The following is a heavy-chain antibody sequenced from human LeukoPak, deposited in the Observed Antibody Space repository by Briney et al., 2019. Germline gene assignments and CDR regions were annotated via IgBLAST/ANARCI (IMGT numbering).Heavy chain of an antibody. CDR3: ARGGGSYVDY. CDR1: GGSISRYY. CDR2: IYYSGST. Sequence: SETLSLTCTVSGGSISRYYWSWIRQPPGKGLEWIGYIYYSGSTNYNPSLKSRVTISVDTSKNQFSLKLSSVTAADTAVYYCARGGGSYVDYWGQGTLVTVSS. V-gene: IGHV4-59*01. D-gene: IGHD1-26*01. J-gene: IGHJ4*02.